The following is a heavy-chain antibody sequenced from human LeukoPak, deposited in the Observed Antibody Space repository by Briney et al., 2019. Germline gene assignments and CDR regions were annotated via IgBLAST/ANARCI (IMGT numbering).Heavy chain of an antibody. CDR2: IKQDGSVK. CDR3: ARDQNYYGSGSYYNPWFDP. CDR1: GFTFSYYW. Sequence: GGSLRLSCAASGFTFSYYWLSWVRQAPGKGLEWVANIKQDGSVKYNVDSVKGRFTLSRDNAKNSLYLQMNSLRAEDTAVYYCARDQNYYGSGSYYNPWFDPWGQGTLVTVSS. D-gene: IGHD3-10*01. V-gene: IGHV3-7*01. J-gene: IGHJ5*02.